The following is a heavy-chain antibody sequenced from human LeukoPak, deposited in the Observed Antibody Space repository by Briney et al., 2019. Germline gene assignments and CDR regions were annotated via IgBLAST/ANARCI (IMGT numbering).Heavy chain of an antibody. J-gene: IGHJ4*02. CDR3: TSLIEAGRGDD. CDR1: GLTFSSYS. D-gene: IGHD6-13*01. V-gene: IGHV3-21*01. Sequence: GGSLRLSCAASGLTFSSYSMNWVRQAPGKGLEWVSSIRNRSRYIYYADSVRGRFTISRDNAKNSVYLQMTTLRFVDTAVYCCTSLIEAGRGDDWGQGTLVTVSS. CDR2: IRNRSRYI.